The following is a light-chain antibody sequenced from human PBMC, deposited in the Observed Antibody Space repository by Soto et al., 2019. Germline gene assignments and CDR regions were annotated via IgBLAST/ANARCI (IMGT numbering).Light chain of an antibody. CDR2: GNI. Sequence: QSVLTQPPSVSGAPGQRVTISCTGSSANIGSGYDVHWYQQLPGTAPKLLIYGNITRPSGVPDRFSASRSATSASLAITGLQAEDEADYYCQSYDNSLTWVFGGGTKLTVL. V-gene: IGLV1-40*01. J-gene: IGLJ3*02. CDR1: SANIGSGYD. CDR3: QSYDNSLTWV.